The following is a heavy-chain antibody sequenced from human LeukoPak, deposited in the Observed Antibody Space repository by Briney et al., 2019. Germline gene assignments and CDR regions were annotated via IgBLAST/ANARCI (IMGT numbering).Heavy chain of an antibody. CDR2: INPNSGGT. Sequence: ASVKVSCKASGYTFTGYYMHWVRQAPGQGLEWMGRINPNSGGTNYAQKFQGWVTMTRDTSISTAYMELSRLRSDDTAVYYCARCVGGQLLSPADAFDIWGQGTMVTVSS. V-gene: IGHV1-2*04. CDR3: ARCVGGQLLSPADAFDI. D-gene: IGHD2-2*01. J-gene: IGHJ3*02. CDR1: GYTFTGYY.